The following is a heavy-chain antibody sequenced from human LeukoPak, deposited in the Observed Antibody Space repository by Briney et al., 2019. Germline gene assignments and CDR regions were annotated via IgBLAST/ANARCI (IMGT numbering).Heavy chain of an antibody. J-gene: IGHJ5*02. CDR3: ARGVAAVGGRWFDP. Sequence: ASVKVSCKASGYTLTDYYIHWVRQAPGQGLEWMGWISPNSGGTNYAQKFQGRVTMTRDTSISTAYMELSRLTSDDTAVYYCARGVAAVGGRWFDPWGQGTLVTVSS. D-gene: IGHD6-13*01. V-gene: IGHV1-2*02. CDR2: ISPNSGGT. CDR1: GYTLTDYY.